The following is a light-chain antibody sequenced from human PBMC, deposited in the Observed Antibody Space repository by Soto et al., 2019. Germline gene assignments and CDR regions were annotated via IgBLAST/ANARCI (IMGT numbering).Light chain of an antibody. Sequence: DIRMTQSPSTLSASVGDRVTITCRASQSISVWLAWYQQKPGTAPRLLIYKASTLQSGVPSRFSGSGYGTEFTLPITSLQPDDFATYSCQHYNTDSPTFGQGTKVEI. CDR2: KAS. V-gene: IGKV1-5*03. CDR1: QSISVW. CDR3: QHYNTDSPT. J-gene: IGKJ1*01.